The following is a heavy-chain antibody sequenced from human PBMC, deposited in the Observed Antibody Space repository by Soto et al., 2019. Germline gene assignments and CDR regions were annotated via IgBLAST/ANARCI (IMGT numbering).Heavy chain of an antibody. CDR2: INHSGST. Sequence: SETLSLTCAVYGGSFSGYYWSWIRQPPGKGLEWIGEINHSGSTYYNPSLKSRVAISIDTSRNQFSLRLNSLTAADTAVYFCARGVTVFGLVSRFWFDPWGQGTVVTVSS. CDR1: GGSFSGYY. CDR3: ARGVTVFGLVSRFWFDP. J-gene: IGHJ5*02. D-gene: IGHD3-3*01. V-gene: IGHV4-34*01.